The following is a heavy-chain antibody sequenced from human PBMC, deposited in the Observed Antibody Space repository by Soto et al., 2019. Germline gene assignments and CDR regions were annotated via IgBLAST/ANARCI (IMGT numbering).Heavy chain of an antibody. Sequence: GGSLRLSCAAPGFTFSSYAMSWVRQAPGKGLEWASAISGSGGSTYYADSVKGRFTISRDNSKNTLNLQMNSLRAEDTAVYYCAKTYGSGSYYNEPFDYWGQGTLVTVSS. V-gene: IGHV3-23*01. CDR1: GFTFSSYA. CDR3: AKTYGSGSYYNEPFDY. CDR2: ISGSGGST. J-gene: IGHJ4*02. D-gene: IGHD3-10*01.